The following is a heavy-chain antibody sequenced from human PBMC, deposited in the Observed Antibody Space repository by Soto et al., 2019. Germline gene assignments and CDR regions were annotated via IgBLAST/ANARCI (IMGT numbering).Heavy chain of an antibody. Sequence: SETLSLTCTVSGVSVSSGSYYWSWIRQPPGKGLEWIGYIYYSGSTNYNPSLKSRVTISVDTSKNQFSLKLSSVTAADTAVYYCARDLGYYDSSGSFDYWGQGTLVTVSS. CDR2: IYYSGST. CDR1: GVSVSSGSYY. CDR3: ARDLGYYDSSGSFDY. D-gene: IGHD3-22*01. J-gene: IGHJ4*02. V-gene: IGHV4-61*01.